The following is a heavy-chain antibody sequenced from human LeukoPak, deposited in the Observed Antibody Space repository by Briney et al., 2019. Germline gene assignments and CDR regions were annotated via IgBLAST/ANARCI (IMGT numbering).Heavy chain of an antibody. CDR3: ARDLLGYNYYYMDV. D-gene: IGHD3-16*02. J-gene: IGHJ6*03. Sequence: PGGSLRLSCATSGFTFSSYAMSWVRQAPGKGLEWVSVISGSGGSTSYAESVKGRFTISRDNSKSTLFLQMNSLRAEDTAVYYCARDLLGYNYYYMDVWGKGTTVTVSS. CDR1: GFTFSSYA. V-gene: IGHV3-23*01. CDR2: ISGSGGST.